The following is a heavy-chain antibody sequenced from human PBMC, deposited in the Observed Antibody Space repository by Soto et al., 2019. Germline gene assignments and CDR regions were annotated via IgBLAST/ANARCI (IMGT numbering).Heavy chain of an antibody. CDR3: AKDHWGYYWYFEL. Sequence: GGSLRLSCAASGFTFSSYAMSWVRQAPGKGLEWVSAISGSGASTYYADSVKGRFTISRDNSKNTLYLQMNSLRAEDTAVYYCAKDHWGYYWYFELWGRGTLVTVSS. J-gene: IGHJ2*01. D-gene: IGHD7-27*01. V-gene: IGHV3-23*01. CDR2: ISGSGAST. CDR1: GFTFSSYA.